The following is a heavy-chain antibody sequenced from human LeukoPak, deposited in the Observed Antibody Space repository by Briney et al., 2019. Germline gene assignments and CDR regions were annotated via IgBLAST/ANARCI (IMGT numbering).Heavy chain of an antibody. CDR1: GFTVSGNY. J-gene: IGHJ6*02. CDR3: ARDRPRPV. Sequence: PGGSLRLSCAASGFTVSGNYMSWVRQAPGRGLEWVSVIYSGGNTYYADSVKGRFTISRDNSKNTLYLQMDSLRAEDTAVYYCARDRPRPVWGQGTTVTVSS. V-gene: IGHV3-53*01. CDR2: IYSGGNT.